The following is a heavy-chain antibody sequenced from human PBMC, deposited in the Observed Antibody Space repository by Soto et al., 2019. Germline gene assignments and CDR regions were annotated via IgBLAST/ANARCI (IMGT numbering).Heavy chain of an antibody. D-gene: IGHD2-15*01. CDR2: INPNSGGT. CDR3: ARDQTKSVAVLGYYGMDA. CDR1: GYTFTGYY. J-gene: IGHJ6*02. V-gene: IGHV1-2*02. Sequence: ASVKVSCKASGYTFTGYYMHWVRQAPGQGLEWMGWINPNSGGTNYAQKFQGRVTMTRDTSISTAYMELSRLRSDDTAVFYCARDQTKSVAVLGYYGMDAWGQGTTVTVYS.